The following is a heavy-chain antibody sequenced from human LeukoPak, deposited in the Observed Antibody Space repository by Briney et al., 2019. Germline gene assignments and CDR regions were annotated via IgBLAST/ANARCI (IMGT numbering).Heavy chain of an antibody. CDR2: INPSGAST. CDR3: ARDRGLWFGELFLSLYYFDY. CDR1: GYTFTNYY. J-gene: IGHJ4*02. V-gene: IGHV1-46*01. D-gene: IGHD3-10*01. Sequence: GASVKASCKASGYTFTNYYMHWVRQAPGQGLEWMGIINPSGASTSYAQKFQGRVTMTRDTSISTAYMELSRLRSDDTAVYYCARDRGLWFGELFLSLYYFDYWDQGTLVTVSS.